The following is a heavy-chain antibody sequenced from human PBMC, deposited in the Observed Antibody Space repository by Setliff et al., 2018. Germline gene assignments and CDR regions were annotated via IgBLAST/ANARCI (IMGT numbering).Heavy chain of an antibody. D-gene: IGHD3-3*01. CDR1: GITFKNAW. Sequence: GGSLRLSCSVSGITFKNAWMTWVRQAPGKGPEWVGLIKSSIEDASTDLAAAVKGRFTMSRDDSRNTVYLQMSSLKSEDTALYFCATGPRDNRNFLNWLGSWGQGTLVTVSS. CDR2: IKSSIEDAST. CDR3: ATGPRDNRNFLNWLGS. J-gene: IGHJ5*01. V-gene: IGHV3-15*01.